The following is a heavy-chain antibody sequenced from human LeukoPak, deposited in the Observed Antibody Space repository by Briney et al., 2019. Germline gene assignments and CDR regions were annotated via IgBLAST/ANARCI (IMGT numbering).Heavy chain of an antibody. Sequence: GGSLRLSCAASGFTFSSYWMHWVRQAPGKGLVWVSRINSDGSSSTYADSVKGRFTISRDNAKNTLYLQMNSLRAEDTGVYYCATANSHAFEIWGQGTMVTASS. CDR3: ATANSHAFEI. CDR1: GFTFSSYW. D-gene: IGHD6-25*01. CDR2: INSDGSSS. J-gene: IGHJ3*02. V-gene: IGHV3-74*01.